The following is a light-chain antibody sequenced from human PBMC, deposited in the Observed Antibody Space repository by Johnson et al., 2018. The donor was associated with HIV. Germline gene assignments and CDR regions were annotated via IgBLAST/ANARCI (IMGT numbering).Light chain of an antibody. J-gene: IGLJ1*01. V-gene: IGLV1-51*02. CDR2: ENN. Sequence: QLVLTQPPSVSAAPGQKVTISCSGTDSNIGNNYVSWYQQFPGTAPKLLIYENNKRPSGIPDRFSGSKSGMSATLAITGLQTGDEADYYCGTWDTSLNAFVLGTGTSVIVL. CDR3: GTWDTSLNAFV. CDR1: DSNIGNNY.